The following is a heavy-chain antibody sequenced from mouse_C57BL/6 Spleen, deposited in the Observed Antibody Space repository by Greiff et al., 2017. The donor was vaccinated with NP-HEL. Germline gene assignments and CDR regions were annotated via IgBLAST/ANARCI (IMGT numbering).Heavy chain of an antibody. CDR1: GYTFTSYW. J-gene: IGHJ2*01. D-gene: IGHD3-2*02. CDR2: IDPSDSYT. V-gene: IGHV1-59*01. CDR3: GRAGGSGYALDY. Sequence: QVQLQPGAELVRPGTSVKLSCKASGYTFTSYWMHWVKQRPGQGLEWIGVIDPSDSYTNYYQKFKGNATSTVDTSSTTAYMQRSSLTSEDSAVYYGGRAGGSGYALDYWGQGTTLTVSS.